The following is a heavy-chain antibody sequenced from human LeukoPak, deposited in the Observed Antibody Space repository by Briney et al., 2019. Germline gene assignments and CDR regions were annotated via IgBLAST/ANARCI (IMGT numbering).Heavy chain of an antibody. CDR1: GGSISSYY. CDR3: ARGGYGAARLYLDY. J-gene: IGHJ4*02. Sequence: SETLSLTCTVSGGSISSYYWGWIRQTPGKGLEWIGYIYYSGSTNYNPSLKSRVTISVDTSKNQFSLKLSSVTAADTAVYYCARGGYGAARLYLDYWGQGTLVTVFS. CDR2: IYYSGST. V-gene: IGHV4-59*01. D-gene: IGHD6-6*01.